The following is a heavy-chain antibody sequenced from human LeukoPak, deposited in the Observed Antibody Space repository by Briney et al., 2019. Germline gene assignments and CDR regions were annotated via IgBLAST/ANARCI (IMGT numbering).Heavy chain of an antibody. V-gene: IGHV3-21*01. CDR2: ISSSSSYI. D-gene: IGHD5-12*01. Sequence: PGGSLRLSCAASGFTFSSYSMNWVRQAPGKGLEWVSSISSSSSYIYYADSVKGRFTISRDNAKNSLYLQMNSLRAEDTAVYYCARGGYSGYHGAFDIWGQGTPVTVSS. J-gene: IGHJ3*02. CDR1: GFTFSSYS. CDR3: ARGGYSGYHGAFDI.